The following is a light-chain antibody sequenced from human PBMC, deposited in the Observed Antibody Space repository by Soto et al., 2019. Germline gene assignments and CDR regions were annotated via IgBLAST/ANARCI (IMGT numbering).Light chain of an antibody. CDR2: GAS. Sequence: EIVLTQSPGTLSLSPGERATLSCRASQSVSSNYLAWYQQKPGQDPRLLIYGASSRATGIPDRFSGSGSGSDFTFAISRLEPEDFAVYYGQQYGSSPRTFGQGTKVEIK. J-gene: IGKJ1*01. CDR3: QQYGSSPRT. V-gene: IGKV3-20*01. CDR1: QSVSSNY.